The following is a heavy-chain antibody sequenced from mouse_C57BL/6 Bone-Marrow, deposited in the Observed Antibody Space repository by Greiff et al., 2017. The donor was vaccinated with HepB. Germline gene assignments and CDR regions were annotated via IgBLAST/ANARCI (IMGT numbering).Heavy chain of an antibody. V-gene: IGHV5-9-1*02. CDR3: TRDYYGSRGNVDC. CDR1: GFTFSSYA. CDR2: ISSGGDYI. Sequence: EVMLVESGEGLVKPGGSLKLSCAASGFTFSSYAMSWVRQTPETRLEWVAYISSGGDYIYYADPVKGRFTISRDNARNTLYLQMSSLKSEDTAMYYCTRDYYGSRGNVDCWGQGATRTVSS. D-gene: IGHD1-1*01. J-gene: IGHJ2*01.